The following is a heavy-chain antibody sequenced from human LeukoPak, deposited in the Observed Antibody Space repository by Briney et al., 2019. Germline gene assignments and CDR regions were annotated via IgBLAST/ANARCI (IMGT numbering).Heavy chain of an antibody. V-gene: IGHV4-59*01. Sequence: SETLSLTCTVSGASISNYYWGWIRQPPGKGLEWIGYIYYNGNTNYNPSLKSRVTISVGTSKNQFSLKLSSVTAADTAVYYCANGRSFYGSGSYYYYAMDVWGQGTTVTVSS. D-gene: IGHD3-10*01. J-gene: IGHJ6*02. CDR2: IYYNGNT. CDR3: ANGRSFYGSGSYYYYAMDV. CDR1: GASISNYY.